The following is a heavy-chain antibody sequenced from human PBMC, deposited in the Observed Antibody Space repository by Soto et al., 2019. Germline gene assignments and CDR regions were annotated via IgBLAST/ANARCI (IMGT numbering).Heavy chain of an antibody. CDR2: ISSSSSTI. J-gene: IGHJ6*03. CDR3: ARGAVVAAPNYYYYYMDV. Sequence: GGSLRLSCAASGFTFSSYSMNWVRQAPGKGLEWVSYISSSSSTIYYADSVKGRFTISRDNAKNSLYLQMNSLRAEDTAVYYCARGAVVAAPNYYYYYMDVWGKGTTVTVSS. D-gene: IGHD2-15*01. V-gene: IGHV3-48*01. CDR1: GFTFSSYS.